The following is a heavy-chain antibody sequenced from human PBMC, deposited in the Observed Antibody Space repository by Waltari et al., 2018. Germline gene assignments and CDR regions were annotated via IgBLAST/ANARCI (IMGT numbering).Heavy chain of an antibody. Sequence: QVQLQQWGAGLLKPSETLSLTCAVYGGSFSGYYWSWIRQPPGKGLEWIGEINPSGSTNYNPSLKSRVTISVDTAKNQFSLKLSSVTAPDTAVYYCARGRGLFDPWGQGTLVTVSS. J-gene: IGHJ5*02. D-gene: IGHD3-10*01. CDR3: ARGRGLFDP. CDR1: GGSFSGYY. CDR2: INPSGST. V-gene: IGHV4-34*01.